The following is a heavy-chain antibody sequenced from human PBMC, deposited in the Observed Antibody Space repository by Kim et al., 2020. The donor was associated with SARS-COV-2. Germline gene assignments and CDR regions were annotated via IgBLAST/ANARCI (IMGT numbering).Heavy chain of an antibody. J-gene: IGHJ6*02. CDR1: GGSISSGGYY. Sequence: SETLSLTCTVSGGSISSGGYYWSWIRQHPGKGLEWIGYIYYSGSTYYNPSLKSRVTISVDTSKNQFSLKLSSVTAADTAVYYCARDGVVADGMDVWGQGTTVTVSS. CDR2: IYYSGST. CDR3: ARDGVVADGMDV. V-gene: IGHV4-31*03. D-gene: IGHD2-15*01.